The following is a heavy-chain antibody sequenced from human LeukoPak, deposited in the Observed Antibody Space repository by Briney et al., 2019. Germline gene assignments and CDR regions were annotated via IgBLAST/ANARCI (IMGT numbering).Heavy chain of an antibody. V-gene: IGHV1-3*01. CDR1: GYTFTSYA. D-gene: IGHD1-26*01. CDR3: ATGVGATKGGDY. J-gene: IGHJ4*02. Sequence: ASVKVSCKASGYTFTSYAMHWVRQAPGQRLEWMGWINAGNGNTKYSQKFQGRVTITRDTSASTAYMELSSLRSEDTAVYYCATGVGATKGGDYWGQGTLVTVSS. CDR2: INAGNGNT.